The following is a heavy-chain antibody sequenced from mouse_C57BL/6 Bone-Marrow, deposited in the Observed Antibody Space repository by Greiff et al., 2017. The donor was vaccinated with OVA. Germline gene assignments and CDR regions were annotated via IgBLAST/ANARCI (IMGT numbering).Heavy chain of an antibody. D-gene: IGHD1-1*01. CDR1: GFNIKNTY. CDR3: ALYYYGSAWFAY. Sequence: VQLQQSVAELVRPGASVTLSCTASGFNIKNTYMHWVKQRPEPGLEWIGRIDPANGNTKYAPKFQGKATITADTSSNTAYLQLSSLTSEDTAIYYCALYYYGSAWFAYWGQGTLVTVSA. V-gene: IGHV14-3*01. CDR2: IDPANGNT. J-gene: IGHJ3*01.